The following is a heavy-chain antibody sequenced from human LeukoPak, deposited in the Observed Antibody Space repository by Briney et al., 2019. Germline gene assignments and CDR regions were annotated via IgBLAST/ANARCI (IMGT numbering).Heavy chain of an antibody. Sequence: SVKVSCKASEGTFGAYSLDWVRQAPGQGLEWLGGINPIFNILNYAQRFRGRVTITADESTNTAYMDMSSLKYDDTAVYYCAAGRRLGELFFDYWGQGALVTVSS. CDR2: INPIFNIL. CDR1: EGTFGAYS. V-gene: IGHV1-69*13. CDR3: AAGRRLGELFFDY. D-gene: IGHD3-10*01. J-gene: IGHJ4*02.